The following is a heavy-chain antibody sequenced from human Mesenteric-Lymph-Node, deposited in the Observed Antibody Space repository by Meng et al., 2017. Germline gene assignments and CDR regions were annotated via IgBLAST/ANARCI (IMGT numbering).Heavy chain of an antibody. Sequence: VPLSQGGAGLLKPSETLSRTCAVCGGSFSGYYWSWIRQPPWKGLEWIGEINHSRSTNYNPSLKSRVTISVDTSKNQFSLKLSSVTAADTAVYYCARAHSSSWYLGWFDPWGQGTLVTVSS. D-gene: IGHD6-13*01. CDR1: GGSFSGYY. V-gene: IGHV4-34*01. CDR2: INHSRST. CDR3: ARAHSSSWYLGWFDP. J-gene: IGHJ5*02.